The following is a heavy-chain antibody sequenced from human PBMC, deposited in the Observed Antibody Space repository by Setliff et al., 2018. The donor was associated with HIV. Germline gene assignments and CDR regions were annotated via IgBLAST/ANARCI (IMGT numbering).Heavy chain of an antibody. CDR2: IYMAGNT. Sequence: GGSLRLSCAASGFTFSSYYMHWVRQAPGKGLEWLSIIYMAGNTYYADSVRGRFTISRDNSKNTLYLEMNSLRVEDTAVYYCVRSFQGGCFDSWGQGTQVTVSS. CDR3: VRSFQGGCFDS. CDR1: GFTFSSYY. J-gene: IGHJ4*03. V-gene: IGHV3-53*01.